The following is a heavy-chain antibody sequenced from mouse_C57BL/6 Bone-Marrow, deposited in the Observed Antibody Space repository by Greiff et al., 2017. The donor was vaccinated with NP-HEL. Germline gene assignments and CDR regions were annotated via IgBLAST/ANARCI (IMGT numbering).Heavy chain of an antibody. Sequence: VKLQQSGAELVRPGASVTLSCKASGYTFTDYEMHWVKQTPVHGLELIGAIDPETGGTAYNQKFKGKAILTADKSSSTAYMELRSLTSEDSAVYYCTSIYYGYDEDYWGQGTTLTVSS. V-gene: IGHV1-15*01. J-gene: IGHJ2*01. D-gene: IGHD2-2*01. CDR2: IDPETGGT. CDR3: TSIYYGYDEDY. CDR1: GYTFTDYE.